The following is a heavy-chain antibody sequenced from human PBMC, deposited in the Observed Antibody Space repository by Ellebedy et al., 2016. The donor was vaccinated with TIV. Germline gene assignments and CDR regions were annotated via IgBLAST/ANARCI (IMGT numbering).Heavy chain of an antibody. CDR2: IKRDGSEK. V-gene: IGHV3-7*01. CDR1: GFSISNHW. D-gene: IGHD6-19*01. J-gene: IGHJ4*02. CDR3: TRIRGGQWLVDY. Sequence: GGSLRLSCTASGFSISNHWMSWLRQAPGKGLEWVANIKRDGSEKYYVDSVKGRFTISRDNAKNSLYLQMNSLRAEDTAMYYCTRIRGGQWLVDYWGQGALVTVSS.